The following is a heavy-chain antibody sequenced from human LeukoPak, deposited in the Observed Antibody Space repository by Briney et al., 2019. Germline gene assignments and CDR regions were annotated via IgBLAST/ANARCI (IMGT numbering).Heavy chain of an antibody. CDR3: AKSRIDRAGTSGYFDY. D-gene: IGHD3-10*01. V-gene: IGHV3-23*01. Sequence: PGGSLRLPCAASGFTFSSYAMSWVRQAPGKGLEWVSAISGSGGSTYYADSVKGRFTISRDNSKNTLYLQMNSLRAEDTAVYYCAKSRIDRAGTSGYFDYWGQGTLVTVSS. CDR1: GFTFSSYA. CDR2: ISGSGGST. J-gene: IGHJ4*02.